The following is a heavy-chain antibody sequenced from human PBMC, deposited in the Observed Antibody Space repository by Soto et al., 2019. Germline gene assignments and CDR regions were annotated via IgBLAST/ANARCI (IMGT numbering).Heavy chain of an antibody. D-gene: IGHD6-19*01. CDR3: ASSFGKLAGPGLGAFDI. CDR1: GGSISSGGYY. J-gene: IGHJ3*02. CDR2: IYYSGST. V-gene: IGHV4-31*03. Sequence: NPSETLSLTCTVSGGSISSGGYYWSWIRQHPGKGLEWIGYIYYSGSTYYNPSLKSRVTISVDTSKNQFSLKLSSVTAADTAVYYCASSFGKLAGPGLGAFDIWGQGTMVTVSS.